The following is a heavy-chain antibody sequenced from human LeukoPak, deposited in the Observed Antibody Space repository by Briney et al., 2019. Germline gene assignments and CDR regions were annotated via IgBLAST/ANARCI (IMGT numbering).Heavy chain of an antibody. CDR3: AGGPLASLHAFDI. CDR1: GFTFSDYY. CDR2: ISSNSPYT. Sequence: GGSLRLSCTASGFTFSDYYMSWIRQSPGKGLEWISYISSNSPYTTYADSVEGRFTVSRDNANNSLHLQMDSLTAEDTAVYYCAGGPLASLHAFDIWGQGTMVTVSS. J-gene: IGHJ3*02. D-gene: IGHD1-1*01. V-gene: IGHV3-11*06.